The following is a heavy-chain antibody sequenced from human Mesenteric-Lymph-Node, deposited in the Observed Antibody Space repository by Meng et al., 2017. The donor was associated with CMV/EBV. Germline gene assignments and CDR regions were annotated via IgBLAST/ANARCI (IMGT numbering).Heavy chain of an antibody. V-gene: IGHV4-38-2*02. Sequence: GSLRLSCTVSGYSISSGYYWGWIRQPPGKGLEWIGSIYHSGSTYYNPSLKSRVTISVDTSKNQFSLKLSSVTAADTAVYYCARDGYEWDARNWFDPWGQGTLVTVSS. CDR2: IYHSGST. D-gene: IGHD5-12*01. CDR1: GYSISSGYY. J-gene: IGHJ5*02. CDR3: ARDGYEWDARNWFDP.